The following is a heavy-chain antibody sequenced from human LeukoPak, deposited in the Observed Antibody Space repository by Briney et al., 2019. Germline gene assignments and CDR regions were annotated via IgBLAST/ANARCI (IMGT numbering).Heavy chain of an antibody. J-gene: IGHJ4*02. CDR2: ISAYNGNT. V-gene: IGHV1-18*01. CDR3: ARDNSEWLRFAGGY. D-gene: IGHD5-12*01. CDR1: GYTFTSYG. Sequence: VASVKVSCKASGYTFTSYGISWVRQAPGQGLEWMGWISAYNGNTNYAQKLQGRVTMTTDTSTSTAYMELRSLRSDDTAVYYCARDNSEWLRFAGGYWGQGTLVTVSS.